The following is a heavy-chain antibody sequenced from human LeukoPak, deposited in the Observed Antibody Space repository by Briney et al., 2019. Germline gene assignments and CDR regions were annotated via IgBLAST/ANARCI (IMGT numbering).Heavy chain of an antibody. CDR1: GGSIRSFY. CDR3: ARQIASAGTAGFDF. V-gene: IGHV4-4*07. J-gene: IGHJ4*02. D-gene: IGHD6-13*01. Sequence: SETLSLTCTVSGGSIRSFYGSWIRQPAGKGLEWIGRVYSTGSTNYNPSLKSRVTMSVDTSKNQFSLRLRSVTAADTAVYYCARQIASAGTAGFDFWGQGALVTVSS. CDR2: VYSTGST.